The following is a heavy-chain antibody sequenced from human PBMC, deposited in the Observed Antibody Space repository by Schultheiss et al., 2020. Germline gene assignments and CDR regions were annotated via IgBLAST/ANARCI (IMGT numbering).Heavy chain of an antibody. V-gene: IGHV3-23*01. J-gene: IGHJ4*02. CDR1: GFTFSSSV. CDR3: ANTLSAGYFDF. CDR2: ISGSGGNT. Sequence: GGSLRLSCAASGFTFSSSVMSWVRQAPGKGLQWVSTISGSGGNTYYADSVKGRFTVSRDNSKNTVSLQMNSLRAEDTAVYYCANTLSAGYFDFWGQGTLVTVSS. D-gene: IGHD6-13*01.